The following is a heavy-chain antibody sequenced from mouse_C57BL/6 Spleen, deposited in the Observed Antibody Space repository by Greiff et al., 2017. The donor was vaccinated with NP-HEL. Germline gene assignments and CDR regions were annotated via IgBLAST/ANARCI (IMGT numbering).Heavy chain of an antibody. CDR3: ARCDYDSSLFDY. CDR2: IDPSDSYT. D-gene: IGHD2-4*01. CDR1: GYTFTSYW. J-gene: IGHJ2*01. V-gene: IGHV1-59*01. Sequence: VQLQQPGAELVRPGTSVKLSCKASGYTFTSYWMHWVKQRPGQGLEWIGVIDPSDSYTNYNQKFKGKATLTVDTSSSTAYMQLSSLTSEDSAVYYCARCDYDSSLFDYWGQGTTLTVSS.